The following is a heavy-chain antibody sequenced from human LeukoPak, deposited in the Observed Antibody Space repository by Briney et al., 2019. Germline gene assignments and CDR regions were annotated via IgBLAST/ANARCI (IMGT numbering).Heavy chain of an antibody. CDR2: IYSNENT. CDR1: GGSISSSSYY. CDR3: ARGGTTPYYFDD. V-gene: IGHV4-61*02. D-gene: IGHD2-15*01. Sequence: SETLSLTCTVSGGSISSSSYYWSWIRQPAGKGLEWIGRIYSNENTNYNPSLKSRVTMSVGTSKNQFSLKLSSVTAADTAVYYCARGGTTPYYFDDWGQGTLVTVSS. J-gene: IGHJ4*02.